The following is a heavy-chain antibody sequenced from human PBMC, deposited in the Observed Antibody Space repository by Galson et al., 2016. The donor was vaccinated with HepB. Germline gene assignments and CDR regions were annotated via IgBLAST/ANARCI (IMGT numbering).Heavy chain of an antibody. D-gene: IGHD3-10*01. Sequence: SVKVSCKASGYPFSSYYMYWVRQAPGQGLEWMGVINPSGGNTSYAQKVQGRVTMTRDTSTSTVYMELSSLRSEDTAVYYCARDRAGIDGSGSFASWGQGTLVTVSS. CDR1: GYPFSSYY. J-gene: IGHJ5*02. CDR2: INPSGGNT. V-gene: IGHV1-46*01. CDR3: ARDRAGIDGSGSFAS.